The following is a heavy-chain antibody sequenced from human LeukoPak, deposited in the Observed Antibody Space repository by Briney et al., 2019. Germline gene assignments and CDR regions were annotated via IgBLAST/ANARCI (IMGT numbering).Heavy chain of an antibody. D-gene: IGHD3-22*01. Sequence: SETLSLTCAVYGGSFSSYYWGWIRQPPGKGLEWIGSIYYSGSTYYNPSLKSRVTISVDTSKNQFSLKLSSVTAADTAVYYCARQGGWDSSGYYQIDYWGQGTLVTVSS. CDR3: ARQGGWDSSGYYQIDY. CDR2: IYYSGST. J-gene: IGHJ4*02. V-gene: IGHV4-39*01. CDR1: GGSFSSYY.